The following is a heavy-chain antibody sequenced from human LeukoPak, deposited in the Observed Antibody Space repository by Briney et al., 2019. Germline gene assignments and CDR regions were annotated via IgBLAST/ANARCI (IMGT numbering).Heavy chain of an antibody. D-gene: IGHD5-12*01. Sequence: ASVKVSCKASGYTFTSYGISWVRQAPGQGLEWMGWISAYNGNTNYAQKLQGRVTMTTDTSTSTAYMELRSLRSDDTAVYYCARDEAGMVANTLVDYWGQGTLVTVSS. J-gene: IGHJ4*02. CDR1: GYTFTSYG. CDR3: ARDEAGMVANTLVDY. V-gene: IGHV1-18*01. CDR2: ISAYNGNT.